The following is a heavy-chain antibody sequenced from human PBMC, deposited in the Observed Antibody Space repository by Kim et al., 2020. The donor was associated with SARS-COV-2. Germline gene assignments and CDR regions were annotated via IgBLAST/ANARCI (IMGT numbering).Heavy chain of an antibody. Sequence: GGSLRLSCAASGFTFSTYAMSWVRQAPGKGLEWVSTISNSGVSTNYADSVKGRFTISRDNSKNTVYLQMNSLRAEDTAVYYCAKGSKLLSYGYWGQGTLVTVSS. CDR1: GFTFSTYA. D-gene: IGHD2-8*01. V-gene: IGHV3-23*01. CDR3: AKGSKLLSYGY. CDR2: ISNSGVST. J-gene: IGHJ4*02.